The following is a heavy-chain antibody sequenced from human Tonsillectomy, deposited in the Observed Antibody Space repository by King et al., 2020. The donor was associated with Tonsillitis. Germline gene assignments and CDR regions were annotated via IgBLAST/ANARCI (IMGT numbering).Heavy chain of an antibody. CDR1: GDSVSSNSAA. Sequence: VQLQQSGPGLVKPSQTLSLTCAISGDSVSSNSAAGNWIRQSPSRGLEWLGRTYYRSKWYNDYAVSVKSRITINPDTSKNQFSLQLNSVTPEDTAVYYCGRESVQLWLRTYYYYGVDVWGQGTTVTVSS. CDR2: TYYRSKWYN. CDR3: GRESVQLWLRTYYYYGVDV. D-gene: IGHD5-18*01. J-gene: IGHJ6*02. V-gene: IGHV6-1*01.